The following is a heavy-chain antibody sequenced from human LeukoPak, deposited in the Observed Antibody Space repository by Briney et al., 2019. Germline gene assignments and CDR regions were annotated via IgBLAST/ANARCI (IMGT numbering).Heavy chain of an antibody. CDR3: AKDLRGARRVIRYYYGMDV. J-gene: IGHJ6*02. CDR2: ISYDGSNK. Sequence: GGSLRLSCAASGFTFSSYGMHWVRQAPGKGLEWVAVISYDGSNKYYADSVKGRFTISRDNSKNTLYLQMNSLRAEDTAVYYCAKDLRGARRVIRYYYGMDVWGQGTTVTVSS. D-gene: IGHD3-9*01. V-gene: IGHV3-30*18. CDR1: GFTFSSYG.